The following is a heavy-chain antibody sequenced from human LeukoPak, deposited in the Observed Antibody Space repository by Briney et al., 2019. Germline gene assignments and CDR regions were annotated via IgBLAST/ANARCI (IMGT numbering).Heavy chain of an antibody. CDR3: ARVAVVVTSDYYYYYVDV. V-gene: IGHV4-4*07. Sequence: SETLSLTCTVSGGSISSYYWSWIRQPAGKGLEWIGRIYTSGSTNYNPSLKSRVTMSVDTSKNQFSLKLSSVTAADTAVYYCARVAVVVTSDYYYYYVDVWGKGTTVTVSS. J-gene: IGHJ6*03. CDR1: GGSISSYY. CDR2: IYTSGST. D-gene: IGHD2-15*01.